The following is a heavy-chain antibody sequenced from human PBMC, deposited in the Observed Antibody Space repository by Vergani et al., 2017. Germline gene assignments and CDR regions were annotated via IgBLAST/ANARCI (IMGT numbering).Heavy chain of an antibody. Sequence: QVQLQESGPGLVKPSETLSLTCTVSGGSISSYYWSWIWQPPGKGLEWIGYIYYSGSTYYNPSLKSRVTISVDTSKNQFSLKLSSVTAADTAVYYCASSMVRGGEPFDPWGQGTLVTVSS. V-gene: IGHV4-59*12. CDR2: IYYSGST. CDR1: GGSISSYY. CDR3: ASSMVRGGEPFDP. D-gene: IGHD3-10*01. J-gene: IGHJ5*02.